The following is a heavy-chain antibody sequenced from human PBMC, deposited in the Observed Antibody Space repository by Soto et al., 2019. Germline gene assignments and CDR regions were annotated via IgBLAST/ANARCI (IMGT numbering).Heavy chain of an antibody. CDR3: ARDLTISSTDGPLDP. J-gene: IGHJ5*02. Sequence: PSETLSLTCTVSGGSMSRYYWTWIRQPPGKGLVWIGNIHYTGSTNYNPSLKSRVTILLGTSTSQFSLKVSSVTAADTAVYYCARDLTISSTDGPLDPWGHGTLVTVSS. CDR1: GGSMSRYY. D-gene: IGHD1-1*01. CDR2: IHYTGST. V-gene: IGHV4-59*01.